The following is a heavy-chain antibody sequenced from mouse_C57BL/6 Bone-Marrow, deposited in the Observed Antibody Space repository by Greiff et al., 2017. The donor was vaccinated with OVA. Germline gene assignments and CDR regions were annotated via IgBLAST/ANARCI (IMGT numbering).Heavy chain of an antibody. D-gene: IGHD2-5*01. CDR2: IRSKSNNYAT. J-gene: IGHJ3*01. Sequence: EVQVVESGGGLVQPKGSLKLSCAASGFSFNTYAMNWVRQAPGKGLEWVARIRSKSNNYATYYADSVKDRFTISRDDSESMLYLQMNNLKTEDTAMYYCVREGAYYSNWFAYWGQGTLVTVSA. CDR1: GFSFNTYA. CDR3: VREGAYYSNWFAY. V-gene: IGHV10-1*01.